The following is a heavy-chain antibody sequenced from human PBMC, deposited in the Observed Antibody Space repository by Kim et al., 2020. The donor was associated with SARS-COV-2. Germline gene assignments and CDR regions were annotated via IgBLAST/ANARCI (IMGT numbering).Heavy chain of an antibody. V-gene: IGHV7-4-1*02. CDR2: INTNTGNP. J-gene: IGHJ6*02. CDR3: ARAKGELLRGGGYYYYYGMDV. CDR1: GYTFTSYA. D-gene: IGHD1-26*01. Sequence: ASVKVSCKASGYTFTSYAMNWVRQAPGQGLEWMGWINTNTGNPTYAQGFTGRFVFSLDTSVSTAYLQISSRKAEDTAVYYCARAKGELLRGGGYYYYYGMDVWGQGTTVTVSS.